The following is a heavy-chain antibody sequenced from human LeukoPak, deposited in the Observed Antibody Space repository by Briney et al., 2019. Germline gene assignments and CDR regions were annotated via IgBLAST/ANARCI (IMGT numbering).Heavy chain of an antibody. V-gene: IGHV4-59*01. CDR3: ARGGQGALKD. D-gene: IGHD1-26*01. Sequence: PSETLSLTCTVSGGSISNYYWSWNRQPPGKGLEWIGYIYYSGSTNYNPSLKSRVTISLDTSKNQFSLRLGSVTAADTAVYYCARGGQGALKDWGQGTLVTVSS. CDR2: IYYSGST. J-gene: IGHJ4*02. CDR1: GGSISNYY.